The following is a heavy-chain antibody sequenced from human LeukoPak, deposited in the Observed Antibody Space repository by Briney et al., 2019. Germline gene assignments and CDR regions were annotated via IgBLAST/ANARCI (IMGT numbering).Heavy chain of an antibody. Sequence: SDTLSLTCTVSGRSISSSSYYCAWVRQPPGKGLEWIGSICYSGSTYYNSSLKSRVSISVDTSKNQFSLKLSSVTAAETAVYYCSTSLAVAFGGWFDPWGQGTLVTVSS. J-gene: IGHJ5*02. CDR1: GRSISSSSYY. CDR2: ICYSGST. CDR3: STSLAVAFGGWFDP. V-gene: IGHV4-39*01. D-gene: IGHD6-19*01.